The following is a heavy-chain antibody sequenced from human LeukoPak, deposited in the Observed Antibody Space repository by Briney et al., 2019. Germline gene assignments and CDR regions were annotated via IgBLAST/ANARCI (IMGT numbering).Heavy chain of an antibody. J-gene: IGHJ4*02. Sequence: ASVKVSCKASGYTFTSYGISWVRQAPGQGLEWMGWISAYNGNTNYAQKLQGRVTMTTDTSTSTAYMELRSLRSDDTAVYYCARVLYCSGGSCYPALYYFDYRGQGTLVTVSS. CDR2: ISAYNGNT. V-gene: IGHV1-18*01. CDR1: GYTFTSYG. D-gene: IGHD2-15*01. CDR3: ARVLYCSGGSCYPALYYFDY.